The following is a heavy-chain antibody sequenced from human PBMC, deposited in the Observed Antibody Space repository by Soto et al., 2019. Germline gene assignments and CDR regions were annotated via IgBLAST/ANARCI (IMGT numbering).Heavy chain of an antibody. CDR2: INSDGTDI. Sequence: DLEESGGGSVQPGGSLRLSCVASGFTFSSDWMHWVRQAPGRGLVWVSRINSDGTDITYADLVKGRFTISRDNAKNTLYLQMNNLRAEDTAVYYCARDTTTGLDNWGQGTLVTVSS. D-gene: IGHD4-17*01. J-gene: IGHJ4*02. CDR1: GFTFSSDW. V-gene: IGHV3-74*03. CDR3: ARDTTTGLDN.